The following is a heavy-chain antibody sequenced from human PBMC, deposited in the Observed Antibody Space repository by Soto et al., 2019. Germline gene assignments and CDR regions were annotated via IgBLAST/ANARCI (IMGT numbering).Heavy chain of an antibody. J-gene: IGHJ6*02. CDR3: ARLDV. Sequence: QVQLVESGGGVVQPGRSLRLSCAASGFTFSSYAMHWVRQAPGKGLEWVAVISYDGSNKYYADSVKGRFTISRDNSKNKLYLQMNSLRAEDTAVYYCARLDVWGQGTTVTVSS. V-gene: IGHV3-30-3*01. CDR1: GFTFSSYA. CDR2: ISYDGSNK.